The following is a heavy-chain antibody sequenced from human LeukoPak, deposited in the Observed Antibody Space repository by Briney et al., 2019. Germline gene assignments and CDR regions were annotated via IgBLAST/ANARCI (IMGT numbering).Heavy chain of an antibody. D-gene: IGHD2-2*01. J-gene: IGHJ4*02. Sequence: GASVKVSCKASGYTFTSYGISWVRHAAGQGLEWMGWISAYNGNTNYAQKLQGSVTMTTDTSTSTAYMELRSLRSDDTAVYYCARDCSSTSCWASTGYWGQGTLVTVSS. CDR2: ISAYNGNT. CDR1: GYTFTSYG. V-gene: IGHV1-18*01. CDR3: ARDCSSTSCWASTGY.